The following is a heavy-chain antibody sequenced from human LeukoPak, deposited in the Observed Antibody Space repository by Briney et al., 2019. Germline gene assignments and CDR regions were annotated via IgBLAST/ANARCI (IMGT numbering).Heavy chain of an antibody. CDR1: GFTFSSYW. CDR3: ARAREINYYDSSGYPYYFDY. CDR2: IKQDGSEK. V-gene: IGHV3-7*01. J-gene: IGHJ4*02. D-gene: IGHD3-22*01. Sequence: LPGGSLRLSCAASGFTFSSYWMSWVRQAPGKGLEGVANIKQDGSEKYYVDSVKGRFTISRDNAKNSLYLQMNSLRAEDTAVYYCARAREINYYDSSGYPYYFDYWGQGTLVTVSS.